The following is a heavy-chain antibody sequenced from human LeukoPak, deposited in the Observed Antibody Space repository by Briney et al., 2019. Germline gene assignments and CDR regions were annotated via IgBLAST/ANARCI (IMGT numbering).Heavy chain of an antibody. CDR3: ARDSTYYYDSGSSGPHYFDN. Sequence: GGSLRLSCAASGFTFSSYSMNWVRQAPGKGLEWGSSISSSSYIYYADSVKGRFTISRDNSKNTLYLQLNSLRAEDTAVYYCARDSTYYYDSGSSGPHYFDNWGQGTLVTVSS. D-gene: IGHD3-10*01. CDR1: GFTFSSYS. J-gene: IGHJ4*02. CDR2: ISSSSYI. V-gene: IGHV3-21*01.